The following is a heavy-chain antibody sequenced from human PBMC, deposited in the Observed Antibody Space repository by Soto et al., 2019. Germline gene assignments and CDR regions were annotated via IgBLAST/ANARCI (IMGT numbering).Heavy chain of an antibody. CDR3: ARGDSQVSSVFDY. CDR1: GCPFPTGGYY. Sequence: PSETLSLPCPVSGCPFPTGGYYWSWIRQEPGKGLEWIGYIYYNGDTSYNPSLRSRVTISADTSKTQFSLRLSSVTSADTAVYYCARGDSQVSSVFDYWGQGMLVTVSS. J-gene: IGHJ4*02. V-gene: IGHV4-31*03. D-gene: IGHD3-16*01. CDR2: IYYNGDT.